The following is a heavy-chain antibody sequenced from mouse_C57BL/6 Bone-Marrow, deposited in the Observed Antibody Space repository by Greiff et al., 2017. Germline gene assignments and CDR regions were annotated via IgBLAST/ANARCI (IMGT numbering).Heavy chain of an antibody. D-gene: IGHD4-1*01. CDR1: GYSITNCNHW. CDR2: ISSSGST. Sequence: EVKLQESGPALVKPSPTVSLTCTVTGYSITNCNHWWNWIRQVSGSKLEWIGYISSSGSTDNNPSLKSRISITRDTSKTQLFLQLNSVTTEDIAAYYCARGGTGPAFAYWGQGTLVTVSS. CDR3: ARGGTGPAFAY. J-gene: IGHJ3*01. V-gene: IGHV3-4*01.